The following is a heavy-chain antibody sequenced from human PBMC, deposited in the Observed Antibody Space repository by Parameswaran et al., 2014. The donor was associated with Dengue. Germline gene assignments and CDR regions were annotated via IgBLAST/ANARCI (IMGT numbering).Heavy chain of an antibody. V-gene: IGHV4-59*12. D-gene: IGHD3-10*01. CDR3: ARGGLWFGELSQQIDY. CDR2: IYYSGST. Sequence: WIRQPPGKGLEWIGYIYYSGSTNYNPSLKSRVTISVDTSKNQFSLKLSSVTAADTAVYYCARGGLWFGELSQQIDYWGQGTLVTVSS. J-gene: IGHJ4*02.